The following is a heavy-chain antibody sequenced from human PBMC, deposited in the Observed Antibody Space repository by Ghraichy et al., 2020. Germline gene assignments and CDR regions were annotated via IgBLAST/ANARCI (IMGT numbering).Heavy chain of an antibody. Sequence: GESLNISCAASGFTFSSYAMSWVRQAPGKGLEWVSAISGSGGSTYYADSVKGRFTISRDNSKNTLYLQMNSLRAEDTAVYYCAKDAETTVTTPLVYWGQGTLVTVSS. V-gene: IGHV3-23*01. J-gene: IGHJ4*02. CDR1: GFTFSSYA. D-gene: IGHD4-11*01. CDR3: AKDAETTVTTPLVY. CDR2: ISGSGGST.